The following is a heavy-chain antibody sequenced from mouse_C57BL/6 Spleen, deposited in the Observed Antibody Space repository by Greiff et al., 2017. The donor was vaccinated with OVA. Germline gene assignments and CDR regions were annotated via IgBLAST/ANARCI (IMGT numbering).Heavy chain of an antibody. Sequence: EVMLVESGGGLVKPGGSLKLSCAASGFTFSSYTMSWVRQTPEKRLEWVATISGGGGNTYYPDSVKGRFTISRDNAKNTLYLQISRLRSEDTALYYCARHEANWDRYAMDYWGQGTSVTVSS. D-gene: IGHD4-1*01. CDR3: ARHEANWDRYAMDY. CDR1: GFTFSSYT. J-gene: IGHJ4*01. CDR2: ISGGGGNT. V-gene: IGHV5-9*01.